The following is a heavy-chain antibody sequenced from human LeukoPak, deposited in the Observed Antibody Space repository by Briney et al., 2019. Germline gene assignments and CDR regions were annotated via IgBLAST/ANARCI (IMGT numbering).Heavy chain of an antibody. CDR2: ISAYNGNT. Sequence: GGTLRLSCAASGFTFTSYDISWLRQAPGQGLEWMGWISAYNGNTNYAQKLQGRVTMTTDTSTSTAYMELRSLRSDDTAVYYCARDRWARNYYYYYYMDVWGKGTTVTVSS. V-gene: IGHV1-18*04. CDR3: ARDRWARNYYYYYYMDV. CDR1: GFTFTSYD. D-gene: IGHD6-6*01. J-gene: IGHJ6*03.